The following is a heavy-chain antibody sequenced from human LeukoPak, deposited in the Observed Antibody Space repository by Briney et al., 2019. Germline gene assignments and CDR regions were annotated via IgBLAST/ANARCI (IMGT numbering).Heavy chain of an antibody. CDR2: IYPGDSDT. V-gene: IGHV5-51*01. D-gene: IGHD6-6*01. Sequence: GESLKISCKGSGYGFTSYWIGWVRQMPGKGLEWMGIIYPGDSDTRYSPSFQGQVTVSADKSISTAYLQWSSLKASDTAMYYCARFARGSSSSLYYYGMDVWGQGTTVTVSS. CDR3: ARFARGSSSSLYYYGMDV. J-gene: IGHJ6*02. CDR1: GYGFTSYW.